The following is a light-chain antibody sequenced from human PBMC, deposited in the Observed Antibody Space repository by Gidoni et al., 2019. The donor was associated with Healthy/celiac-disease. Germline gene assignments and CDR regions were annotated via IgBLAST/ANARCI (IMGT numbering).Light chain of an antibody. CDR2: WAS. Sequence: DIVMTQSPDPLAVSLGERATTNCKSSQSVLYSSNNKNYLAWYKQKPGQPPKLLMYWASTRESGVPDRFSGSGSGTDFTLTISSLQAEDVAVYYCQQYYSTPYTFGQGTKLEIK. V-gene: IGKV4-1*01. J-gene: IGKJ2*01. CDR3: QQYYSTPYT. CDR1: QSVLYSSNNKNY.